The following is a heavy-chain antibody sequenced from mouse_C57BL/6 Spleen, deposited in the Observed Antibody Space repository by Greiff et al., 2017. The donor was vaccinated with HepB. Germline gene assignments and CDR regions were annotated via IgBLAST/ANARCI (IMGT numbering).Heavy chain of an antibody. CDR1: GFSLTSYG. D-gene: IGHD1-1*01. CDR3: ASDDGSRFPFAY. Sequence: VMLVESGPGLVAPSQSLSITCTVSGFSLTSYGVDWVRQSPGKGLEWLGVIWGVGSTNYNSALKSRLGISKDNSKSQVFLKMNSLQTDDTAMYYCASDDGSRFPFAYWGQGTLVTVSA. CDR2: IWGVGST. J-gene: IGHJ3*01. V-gene: IGHV2-6*01.